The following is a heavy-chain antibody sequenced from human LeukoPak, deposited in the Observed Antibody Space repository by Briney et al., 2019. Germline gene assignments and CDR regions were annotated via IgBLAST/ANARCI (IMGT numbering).Heavy chain of an antibody. V-gene: IGHV3-30-3*01. CDR2: ISYDGSNK. J-gene: IGHJ4*02. D-gene: IGHD3-22*01. CDR3: ARDAYYYDSSGYDY. CDR1: GFTFSSYA. Sequence: GRSLRLSCAASGFTFSSYAMHWVRQAPGKGLEWVAVISYDGSNKYYADSVKGRFTISRDNSKNTLYLQMNSLRAEDTAVYYCARDAYYYDSSGYDYWGRGTLVTVSS.